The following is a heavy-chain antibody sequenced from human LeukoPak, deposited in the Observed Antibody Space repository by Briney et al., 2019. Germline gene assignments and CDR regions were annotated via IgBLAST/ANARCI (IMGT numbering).Heavy chain of an antibody. CDR2: IGIDSGNT. D-gene: IGHD1-1*01. CDR3: ARDHNYAFDN. V-gene: IGHV3-48*01. J-gene: IGHJ4*02. Sequence: GGSLRLSCTASGFPFIEYSMNWVRQAPGKGLEWISYIGIDSGNTKYADSVRGRFTISADKAKNSLYLQMNSLRVEDTAVYYCARDHNYAFDNWGQGTLVSVTS. CDR1: GFPFIEYS.